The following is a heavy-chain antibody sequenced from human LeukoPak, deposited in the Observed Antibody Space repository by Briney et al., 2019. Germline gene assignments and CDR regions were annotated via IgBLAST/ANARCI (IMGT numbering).Heavy chain of an antibody. J-gene: IGHJ1*01. V-gene: IGHV1-2*02. D-gene: IGHD4-17*01. Sequence: ASVKVSCKSSVYTFTGYYRHWVRQAPGQGLEWMGWINPNSGCTNYSQKFQGRVTMTRATSISTAYMELSRLRSDDTAVYHCASEDYGAYSVYFQHWGPGTLVTVSS. CDR1: VYTFTGYY. CDR3: ASEDYGAYSVYFQH. CDR2: INPNSGCT.